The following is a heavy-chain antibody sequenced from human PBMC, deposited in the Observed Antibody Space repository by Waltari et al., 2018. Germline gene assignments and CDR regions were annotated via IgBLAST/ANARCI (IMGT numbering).Heavy chain of an antibody. CDR3: ASYCSGGSCYETLNDY. V-gene: IGHV4-34*01. J-gene: IGHJ4*02. CDR1: GGSFSGYY. CDR2: INHSGRT. Sequence: QVQLQQWGAGLLKPSATLSLTCAVYGGSFSGYYWSWIRPPPGKGQEWIGEINHSGRTSYNPSLKSRVTISVDTSKNQFSLKLSSVTAADTAVYYCASYCSGGSCYETLNDYWGQGTLVTVSS. D-gene: IGHD2-15*01.